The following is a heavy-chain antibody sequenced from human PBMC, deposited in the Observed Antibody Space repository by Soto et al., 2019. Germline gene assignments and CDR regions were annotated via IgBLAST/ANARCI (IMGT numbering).Heavy chain of an antibody. CDR1: GFTFSNYA. Sequence: GGSLRLSCAASGFTFSNYAMSWVRQAPGKGLEWVSGISGGVDATYYADSVRGRFTISRDNSKNTLYLQMNSLRAEDTAVYYFAEAPVGFGELHFDYWGQGALVTVSS. J-gene: IGHJ4*02. D-gene: IGHD3-10*01. CDR2: ISGGVDAT. V-gene: IGHV3-23*01. CDR3: AEAPVGFGELHFDY.